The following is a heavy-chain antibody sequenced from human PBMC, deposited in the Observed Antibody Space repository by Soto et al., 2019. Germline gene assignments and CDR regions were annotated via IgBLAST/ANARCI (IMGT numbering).Heavy chain of an antibody. J-gene: IGHJ5*02. V-gene: IGHV1-18*01. CDR2: ISAYNGNT. CDR3: ARDKSGRIAVAGNWFDP. D-gene: IGHD6-19*01. Sequence: ASVKVSCKASGYTFTSYGISWVRQAPGQGLEWMGWISAYNGNTNYAQKLQGRVTMTTDTSTSTAYMELRSLRSDDTAVYYCARDKSGRIAVAGNWFDPWGQGTLVTVSS. CDR1: GYTFTSYG.